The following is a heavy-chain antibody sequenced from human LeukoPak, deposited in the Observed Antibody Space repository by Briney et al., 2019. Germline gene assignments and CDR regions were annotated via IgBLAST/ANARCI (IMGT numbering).Heavy chain of an antibody. D-gene: IGHD1-26*01. V-gene: IGHV3-74*01. CDR2: INSDGSST. CDR3: ARVGGSNAFDI. CDR1: GFTFSTYT. Sequence: GGSLRLSCAASGFTFSTYTMNWVRQAPGKGLVWVSPINSDGSSTSYADSVKGRFTISRDNAKNTLSLQMNSLRAEDTAVYYCARVGGSNAFDIWGQGTMVIVSS. J-gene: IGHJ3*02.